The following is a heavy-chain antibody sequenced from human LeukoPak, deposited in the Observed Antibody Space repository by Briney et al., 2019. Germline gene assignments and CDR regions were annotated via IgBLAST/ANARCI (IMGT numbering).Heavy chain of an antibody. CDR1: GFTFSSSW. D-gene: IGHD3-16*02. CDR3: ARGPTNWGSYRQY. J-gene: IGHJ4*02. V-gene: IGHV3-7*03. Sequence: SGGSLRLSCAASGFTFSSSWMSWVRQAPGKGLEWVANIKQDGSEKYYVDSVKGRFTISRDNAKNSLYLQMNSLRAEDTAVYYCARGPTNWGSYRQYWGQGTLVTVSS. CDR2: IKQDGSEK.